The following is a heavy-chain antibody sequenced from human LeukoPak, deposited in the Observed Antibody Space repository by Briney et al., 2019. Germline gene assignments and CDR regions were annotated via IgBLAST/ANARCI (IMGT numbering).Heavy chain of an antibody. CDR3: AKYSDFYDSSGHLY. CDR1: GASISSNSYY. J-gene: IGHJ4*02. CDR2: IYYTGST. Sequence: SETLSLTCAVSGASISSNSYYWGWIRQPPGTGLEWIGSIYYTGSTYYSPSLESRVTISVDTSKNQFSLKLSSVTAADTAVYFCAKYSDFYDSSGHLYWGQGTLVTVSS. V-gene: IGHV4-39*01. D-gene: IGHD3-22*01.